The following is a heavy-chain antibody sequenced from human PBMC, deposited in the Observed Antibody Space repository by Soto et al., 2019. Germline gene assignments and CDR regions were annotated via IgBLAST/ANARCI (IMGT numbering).Heavy chain of an antibody. CDR3: ARESGDGYYYGMDV. V-gene: IGHV3-30-3*01. D-gene: IGHD1-26*01. J-gene: IGHJ6*02. Sequence: PGGSLRLSCAASGFTFSIYAMHWVRQAPGKGLEWVAVISYDGSNKYYADSVKGRFTISRDNSKNTLYLQMNSLRAEDTAVYYCARESGDGYYYGMDVWGQGTTVTVSS. CDR2: ISYDGSNK. CDR1: GFTFSIYA.